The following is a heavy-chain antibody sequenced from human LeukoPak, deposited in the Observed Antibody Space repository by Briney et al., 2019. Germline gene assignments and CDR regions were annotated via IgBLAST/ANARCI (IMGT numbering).Heavy chain of an antibody. V-gene: IGHV3-48*02. Sequence: GGSLRLSCAASGFTFSSYSMNWVRQAPGKGLEWVSLTTSTSTIYYADSVKGRFTISRDNVKNSLYLQMNSLTDEDTAVYYCARGEGLTYFFDYWGQGTLVSVSS. J-gene: IGHJ4*02. CDR3: ARGEGLTYFFDY. D-gene: IGHD3-9*01. CDR1: GFTFSSYS. CDR2: TTSTSTI.